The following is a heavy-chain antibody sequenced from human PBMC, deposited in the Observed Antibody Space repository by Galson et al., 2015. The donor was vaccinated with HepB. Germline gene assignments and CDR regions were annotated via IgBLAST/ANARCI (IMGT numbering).Heavy chain of an antibody. J-gene: IGHJ4*02. CDR3: AAARGWLPLPFY. D-gene: IGHD5-12*01. Sequence: SVKVSCKASGFTFTSSAVQWVRRARGQRLEWIGWIVVGSGNTNYAQKFQERVTITRDMSTSTAHMELSSLRSEDTAVYYCAAARGWLPLPFYWGQGTLVTVSS. V-gene: IGHV1-58*01. CDR2: IVVGSGNT. CDR1: GFTFTSSA.